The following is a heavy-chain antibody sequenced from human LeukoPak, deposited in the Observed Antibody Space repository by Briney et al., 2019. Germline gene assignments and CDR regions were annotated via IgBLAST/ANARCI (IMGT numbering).Heavy chain of an antibody. D-gene: IGHD3-10*01. Sequence: GVSLRLSCSASGFTFSTYAMSWVRQARGKGLEWVSAISGGLTSTHYADSVKGRFTISRDNSKNTLYLQMNSLRAEDTAIYYCAKDSSMIRGLYDGFDIWGQGTMVTVSS. V-gene: IGHV3-23*01. CDR2: ISGGLTST. J-gene: IGHJ3*02. CDR1: GFTFSTYA. CDR3: AKDSSMIRGLYDGFDI.